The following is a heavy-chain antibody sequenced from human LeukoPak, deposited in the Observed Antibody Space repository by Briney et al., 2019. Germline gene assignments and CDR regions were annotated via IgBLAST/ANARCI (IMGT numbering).Heavy chain of an antibody. J-gene: IGHJ4*02. CDR3: ATDTILGVVNDY. CDR1: GYTFTGYY. D-gene: IGHD3-3*01. CDR2: INPNSGGT. Sequence: ASVKVSCKASGYTFTGYYMHWVRQAPGQGLEWMGRINPNSGGTNYAQKFQGRVTTTRDTSISTAYMELSRLRSDDTAVYYCATDTILGVVNDYWGQGTLVTVSS. V-gene: IGHV1-2*06.